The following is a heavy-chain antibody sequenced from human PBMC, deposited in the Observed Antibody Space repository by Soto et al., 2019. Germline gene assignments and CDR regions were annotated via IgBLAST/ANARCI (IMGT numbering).Heavy chain of an antibody. CDR2: ISYDGSNK. CDR1: GFTFSSYA. J-gene: IGHJ4*02. V-gene: IGHV3-30-3*01. Sequence: GGSLRLSCAASGFTFSSYAMHWVRQAPGKGLEWVAVISYDGSNKYYADSVKGRFTISRDNSKNTLYLQMNSLRAEDTAVYYCASEIHNYDILTGHSHYFDYWGQGTLVTVSS. CDR3: ASEIHNYDILTGHSHYFDY. D-gene: IGHD3-9*01.